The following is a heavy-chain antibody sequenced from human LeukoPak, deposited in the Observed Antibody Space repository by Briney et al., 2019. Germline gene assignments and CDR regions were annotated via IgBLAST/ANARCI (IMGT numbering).Heavy chain of an antibody. Sequence: SETLSLTCTVSGASITGHYWSWIRQPPGKGLEWIGFIYYSGTTNYNPSLKSRVTISVDTSKNQFSLTLSSVTAADTAVHYCARHLGGGIYFDYWGQGTLVTVSP. V-gene: IGHV4-59*08. CDR1: GASITGHY. CDR2: IYYSGTT. J-gene: IGHJ4*02. CDR3: ARHLGGGIYFDY. D-gene: IGHD3-16*01.